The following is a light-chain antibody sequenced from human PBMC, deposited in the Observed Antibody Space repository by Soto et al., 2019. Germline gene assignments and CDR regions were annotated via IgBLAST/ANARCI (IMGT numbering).Light chain of an antibody. J-gene: IGKJ3*01. CDR2: HAS. V-gene: IGKV3-15*01. Sequence: EIVLTQSPGTLSLSPGERATLSCRASPSVNSNLAWYQQKPGQAPRLLIYHASARAIGIPARFSGSGSGTEFTLTISSLQSEDFAVYYCQQYSNWPFTFGPGTKVDIK. CDR1: PSVNSN. CDR3: QQYSNWPFT.